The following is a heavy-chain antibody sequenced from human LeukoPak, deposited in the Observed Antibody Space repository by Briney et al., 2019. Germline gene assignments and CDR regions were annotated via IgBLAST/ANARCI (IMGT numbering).Heavy chain of an antibody. CDR3: AKDIQRWLQFKGAGYFDY. J-gene: IGHJ4*02. Sequence: GGSLRLSCAASGFTFDDYAMHWVRQAPGKGLEWVSGISWNSGSIGYADSVKGRFTISRDNAKNSLYLQMNSLGAEDTALYYCAKDIQRWLQFKGAGYFDYWGQGTLVTVSS. V-gene: IGHV3-9*01. CDR2: ISWNSGSI. CDR1: GFTFDDYA. D-gene: IGHD5-24*01.